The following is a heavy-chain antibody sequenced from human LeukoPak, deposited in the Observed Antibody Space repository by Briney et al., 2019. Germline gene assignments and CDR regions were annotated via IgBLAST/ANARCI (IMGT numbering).Heavy chain of an antibody. J-gene: IGHJ4*02. D-gene: IGHD5-24*01. Sequence: GGSLRLSCAASGITFSNYAMSWVRQAPGKGLEWVSVISGSGGSTYYADSVKGRFTISRDNSKNTVYLQMNRLRAEDTAVYFCARAGRDAYNYPYYFGCWGQGTLVTVSS. CDR3: ARAGRDAYNYPYYFGC. V-gene: IGHV3-23*01. CDR1: GITFSNYA. CDR2: ISGSGGST.